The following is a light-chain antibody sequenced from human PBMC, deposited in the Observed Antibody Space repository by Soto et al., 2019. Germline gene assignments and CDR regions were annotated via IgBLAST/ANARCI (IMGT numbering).Light chain of an antibody. V-gene: IGKV3-15*01. J-gene: IGKJ1*01. Sequence: EIVMTQSPANLSVSPGERATLSCRASQSVSSNLAWYQQKPGQAPRLLIYGASTRATGIPARFSGRGSGTEFTLTISSPQSEDFAVYYCQQYNNWPLTFGQGTKVEIK. CDR3: QQYNNWPLT. CDR1: QSVSSN. CDR2: GAS.